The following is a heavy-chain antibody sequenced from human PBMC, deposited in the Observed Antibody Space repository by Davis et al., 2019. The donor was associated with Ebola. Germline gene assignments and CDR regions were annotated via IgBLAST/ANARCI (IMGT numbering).Heavy chain of an antibody. CDR2: VKSNSDGGSI. D-gene: IGHD6-19*01. Sequence: GGSLRLSCAASGFTFKKAWMAWVRQAPGRGLEWVGRVKSNSDGGSIDYAAPVKGRFTISRDDSKNTLYLEMNSLKTDDTAVYYCTTLNWYSSALWGQGSLVTVSS. CDR1: GFTFKKAW. CDR3: TTLNWYSSAL. J-gene: IGHJ4*02. V-gene: IGHV3-15*01.